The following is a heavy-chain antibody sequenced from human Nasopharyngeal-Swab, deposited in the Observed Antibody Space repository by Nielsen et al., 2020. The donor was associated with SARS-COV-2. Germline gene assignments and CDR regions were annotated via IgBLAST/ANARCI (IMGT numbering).Heavy chain of an antibody. D-gene: IGHD1-1*01. Sequence: ASVKVSCKASGYTFTSNVLNWVRQAPGQGPEYIGWIRTKTGAPTYAQAFTGSFVISLDTSVSTTYLQISSLKADDTAVYYCARENQEYANIWIDYWGQGTQVTVSS. CDR2: IRTKTGAP. CDR3: ARENQEYANIWIDY. V-gene: IGHV7-4-1*02. CDR1: GYTFTSNV. J-gene: IGHJ4*02.